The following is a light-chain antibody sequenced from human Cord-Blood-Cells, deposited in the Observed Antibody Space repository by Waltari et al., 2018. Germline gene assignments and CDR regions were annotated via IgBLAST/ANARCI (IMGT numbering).Light chain of an antibody. J-gene: IGKJ4*01. V-gene: IGKV3-15*01. CDR1: QSVSSN. CDR3: QQYNNWPPLT. Sequence: EIVMTQSPATLSVSPGERANLSCRASQSVSSNLAWYQQKPGQAPRLLIYGASTRATGIPARFSCSWSGTEFTLTISSLQSEDFAVYYCQQYNNWPPLTFGGGTKVEIK. CDR2: GAS.